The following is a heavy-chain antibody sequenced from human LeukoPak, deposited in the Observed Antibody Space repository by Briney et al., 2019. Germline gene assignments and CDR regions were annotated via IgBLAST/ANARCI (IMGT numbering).Heavy chain of an antibody. J-gene: IGHJ5*02. CDR1: GGSISSSSYY. CDR2: IYYSGST. CDR3: ASIGIVVTATP. V-gene: IGHV4-39*07. D-gene: IGHD2-21*02. Sequence: SETLSLTCTVSGGSISSSSYYWGWIRQPPGKGLEWIGSIYYSGSTYYNPSLKSRVTISVDTSKNQFSLKLSSVTAADTAVYYCASIGIVVTATPWGQGTLVTVSS.